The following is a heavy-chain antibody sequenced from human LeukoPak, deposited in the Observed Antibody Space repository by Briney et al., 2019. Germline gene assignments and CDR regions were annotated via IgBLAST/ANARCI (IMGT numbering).Heavy chain of an antibody. D-gene: IGHD2-15*01. CDR3: ARGRVVVVAATRYGMDV. J-gene: IGHJ6*02. CDR1: GGSFSGYY. V-gene: IGHV4-34*01. CDR2: INHSGST. Sequence: SETLSLTCAVYGGSFSGYYWSWIRQPPGKGLEWIGEINHSGSTNYNPSLKSRVTISVDTSKNQFSLKLSSVTAADTAVYYCARGRVVVVAATRYGMDVWGQGTTVTVSS.